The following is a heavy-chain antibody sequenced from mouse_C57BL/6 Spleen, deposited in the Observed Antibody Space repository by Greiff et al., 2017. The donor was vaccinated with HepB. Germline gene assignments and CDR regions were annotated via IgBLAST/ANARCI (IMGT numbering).Heavy chain of an antibody. Sequence: EVQLQQSGPELVKPGASVKISCKASGYTFTDYYMNWVKQSHGKSLEWIGDINPNNGGTSYNQKFKGKATLTVDKSSSTAYMELRSLTSEDSAVYYCAHSNYYAMDYWGQGTSVTVSS. D-gene: IGHD2-5*01. CDR1: GYTFTDYY. J-gene: IGHJ4*01. CDR2: INPNNGGT. CDR3: AHSNYYAMDY. V-gene: IGHV1-26*01.